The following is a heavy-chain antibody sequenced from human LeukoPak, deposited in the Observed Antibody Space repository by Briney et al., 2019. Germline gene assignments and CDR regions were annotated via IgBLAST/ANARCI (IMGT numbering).Heavy chain of an antibody. Sequence: GGSLRLSCAASGSTFSGSPILWVRQASGKGLEWVGRIRSKADNYATAYAASVQGRCTISRDDSKNTAYLRLNSLKTEDTAVYYCTQSNYWGQGALVTVSS. CDR1: GSTFSGSP. V-gene: IGHV3-73*01. CDR3: TQSNY. J-gene: IGHJ4*02. CDR2: IRSKADNYAT.